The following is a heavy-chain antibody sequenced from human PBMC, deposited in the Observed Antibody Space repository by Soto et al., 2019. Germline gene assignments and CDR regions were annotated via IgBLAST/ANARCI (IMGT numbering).Heavy chain of an antibody. Sequence: EVQLLESGGGLVQPGGSLRLSCAASGFTVSSYDMSWVRQAPGKGLAWVSGISVSGGSTYYADSVKGRFTISRDNSESPLYLEMNGLRGEDTAVYYCASSTRDDPPDYWGKGTLVTVSS. V-gene: IGHV3-23*01. D-gene: IGHD6-13*01. CDR2: ISVSGGST. CDR3: ASSTRDDPPDY. CDR1: GFTVSSYD. J-gene: IGHJ4*02.